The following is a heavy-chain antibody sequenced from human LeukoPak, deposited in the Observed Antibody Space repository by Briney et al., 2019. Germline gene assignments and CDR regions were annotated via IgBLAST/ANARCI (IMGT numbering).Heavy chain of an antibody. CDR3: AKRSNSWDFDY. D-gene: IGHD6-13*01. CDR2: ISWNSGSI. V-gene: IGHV3-9*01. J-gene: IGHJ4*02. Sequence: GGSLRLSCAASGFTFDDYAMHWVRQAPGKDLEWVSGISWNSGSIDYAESVKGRFTISRDNAKNSLYLQINSLRAEDTALYFCAKRSNSWDFDYWGQGTLVTVSS. CDR1: GFTFDDYA.